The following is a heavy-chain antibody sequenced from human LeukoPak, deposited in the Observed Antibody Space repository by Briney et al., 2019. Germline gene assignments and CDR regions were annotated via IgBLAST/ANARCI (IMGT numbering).Heavy chain of an antibody. CDR2: IKSKTDGGTT. J-gene: IGHJ6*03. CDR3: TTDRVSRAECSGGSCYHYYYYYYMDV. CDR1: GFTFSNAW. V-gene: IGHV3-15*01. Sequence: GGSLRLSCAASGFTFSNAWMSCVRQAPGKGLEWLARIKSKTDGGTTDYDAPVKGRFTISRDDSKNTLYLQMNSLKTEDTAVYYCTTDRVSRAECSGGSCYHYYYYYYMDVWGKGTTVTVSS. D-gene: IGHD2-15*01.